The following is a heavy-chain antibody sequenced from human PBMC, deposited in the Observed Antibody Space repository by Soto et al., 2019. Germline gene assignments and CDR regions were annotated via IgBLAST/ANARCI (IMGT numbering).Heavy chain of an antibody. CDR3: AKEPVGPDWYFDL. CDR1: GFTFSSYS. Sequence: PGGSLRLSCAASGFTFSSYSMNWVRQAPGKGLEWVSSISSSSSYIYYADSVKGRFTISRDNAKNSLYLQMNSLRAEDTAVYNCAKEPVGPDWYFDLWARGTLVTVSS. CDR2: ISSSSSYI. V-gene: IGHV3-21*04. J-gene: IGHJ2*01.